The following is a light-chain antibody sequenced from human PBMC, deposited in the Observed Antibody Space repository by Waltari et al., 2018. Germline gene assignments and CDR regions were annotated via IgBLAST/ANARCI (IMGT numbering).Light chain of an antibody. CDR1: QSINTW. Sequence: DIQMTQSPSTLSASVGDRVTITCRASQSINTWLAWYQQKPGKAPKVLIYKASNLESGVPSKFSGRGSGTEFTLTISSLQPDDFAIYYCQQYHSLPFTVGPGTKVDVK. J-gene: IGKJ3*01. V-gene: IGKV1-5*03. CDR2: KAS. CDR3: QQYHSLPFT.